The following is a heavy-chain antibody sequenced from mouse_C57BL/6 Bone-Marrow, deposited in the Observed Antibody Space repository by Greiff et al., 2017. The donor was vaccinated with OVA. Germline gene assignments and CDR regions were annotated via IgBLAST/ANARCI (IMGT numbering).Heavy chain of an antibody. CDR1: GYTFTSYT. V-gene: IGHV1-4*01. Sequence: QVQLQQSGAELARPGASVKMSCKASGYTFTSYTMHWVKQRPGQGLEWIGYINPSSGYTKYNQKFKDKATLTVDKSSSTAYMQLSSLTSEDSAVYDCARDDGSWFAYWGQGTLVTVSA. D-gene: IGHD2-3*01. CDR2: INPSSGYT. CDR3: ARDDGSWFAY. J-gene: IGHJ3*01.